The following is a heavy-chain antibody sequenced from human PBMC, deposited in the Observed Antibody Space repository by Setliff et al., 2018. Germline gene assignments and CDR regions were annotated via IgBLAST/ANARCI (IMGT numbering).Heavy chain of an antibody. CDR3: ARDGFEIVVVPAAIYYYYYMDV. Sequence: GASVKVSCKASGYTFTSYAMHWVRQAPGQRLEWMGWINAGNGNTKYSQKFQGRVTITRDTSASTAYMELSSLRYEDTAVYYCARDGFEIVVVPAAIYYYYYMDVWGKGTTVTVSS. CDR2: INAGNGNT. J-gene: IGHJ6*03. V-gene: IGHV1-3*01. D-gene: IGHD2-2*01. CDR1: GYTFTSYA.